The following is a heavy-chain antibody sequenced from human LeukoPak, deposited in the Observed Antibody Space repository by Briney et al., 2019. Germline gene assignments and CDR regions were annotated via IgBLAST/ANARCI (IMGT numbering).Heavy chain of an antibody. D-gene: IGHD3-10*02. CDR3: AELGITMIGGV. Sequence: GGSLRLSCAASGFTFSSYEMNWVRQAPGKGLEWVSYISSSGSTIYYADSVKGRFTISRDNAKNSLYLQMNSLRAEDTAVYYCAELGITMIGGVGGKGTTVTSSS. CDR2: ISSSGSTI. CDR1: GFTFSSYE. J-gene: IGHJ6*04. V-gene: IGHV3-48*03.